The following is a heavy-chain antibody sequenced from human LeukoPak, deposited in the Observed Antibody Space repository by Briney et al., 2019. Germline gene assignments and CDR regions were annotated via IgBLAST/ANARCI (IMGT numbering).Heavy chain of an antibody. CDR2: IIPILGIA. Sequence: SVKVSCKASGGTFSSYAISWVRQAPGQGLEWMGRIIPILGIANYAQKFQGRVTITADKSTSTAYMELSSLRSEDTAVYYCARFRFHGDYGMDVWGQGTMVTVSS. CDR1: GGTFSSYA. CDR3: ARFRFHGDYGMDV. J-gene: IGHJ6*02. D-gene: IGHD2/OR15-2a*01. V-gene: IGHV1-69*04.